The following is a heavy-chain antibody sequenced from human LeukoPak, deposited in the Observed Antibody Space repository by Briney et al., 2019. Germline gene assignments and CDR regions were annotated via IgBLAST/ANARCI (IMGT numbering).Heavy chain of an antibody. CDR2: IYYTGSS. CDR3: ARPHTAMVFRGPLRGPRVFDY. Sequence: SETLSLTCSVSGGAISSSDDYWGFVRQTPGKGLEWMGSIYYTGSSHYNPSLRSRATISVDTSKNQFSLKLSSVTAADTAVYYCARPHTAMVFRGPLRGPRVFDYWGQGTLVTVSS. CDR1: GGAISSSDDY. D-gene: IGHD5-18*01. J-gene: IGHJ4*02. V-gene: IGHV4-39*07.